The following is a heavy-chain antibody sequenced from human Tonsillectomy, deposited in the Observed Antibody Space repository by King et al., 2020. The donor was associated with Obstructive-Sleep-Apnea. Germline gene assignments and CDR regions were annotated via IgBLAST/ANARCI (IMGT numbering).Heavy chain of an antibody. CDR1: GYRFTSHW. CDR3: ARHEVGTTHPRDF. Sequence: QLVQSGEEVKKPGQSLRISCQGSGYRFTSHWISWVRQMPGKGLEWMGRIDPSDSEINYSPSFQGRVIISADKSISTAFLQWSSLRVSDTAMYYCARHEVGTTHPRDFWGQGTMVTVSS. V-gene: IGHV5-10-1*01. CDR2: IDPSDSEI. J-gene: IGHJ3*01. D-gene: IGHD1-14*01.